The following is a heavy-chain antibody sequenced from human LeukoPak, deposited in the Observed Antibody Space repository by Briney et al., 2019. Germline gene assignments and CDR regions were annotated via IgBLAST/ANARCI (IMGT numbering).Heavy chain of an antibody. J-gene: IGHJ4*02. CDR3: ARQFGITMIVVVITHFDY. CDR1: GGSISSSSYY. V-gene: IGHV4-39*01. D-gene: IGHD3-22*01. CDR2: IYYSGST. Sequence: SETLSLTCTVSGGSISSSSYYWGWIRQPPGKGLEWIGSIYYSGSTYYNPSLKSRVTISVDTSKNQFSLKLSSVTAADTAVYYCARQFGITMIVVVITHFDYWGQGTLVTVSS.